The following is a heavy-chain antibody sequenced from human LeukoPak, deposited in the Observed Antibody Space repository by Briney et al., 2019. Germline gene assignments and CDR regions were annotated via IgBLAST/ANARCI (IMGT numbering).Heavy chain of an antibody. Sequence: GASVKVSCKASGYTFTSYDINWVRQATGQGLEWMGWMNPNSGNTGYAQKFQGRVTMTKNTSISTAYMELSSLRCEDTAVYYCASPSVSSSPYYFDYWGQGTLVTVSS. D-gene: IGHD6-13*01. CDR3: ASPSVSSSPYYFDY. CDR1: GYTFTSYD. V-gene: IGHV1-8*01. CDR2: MNPNSGNT. J-gene: IGHJ4*02.